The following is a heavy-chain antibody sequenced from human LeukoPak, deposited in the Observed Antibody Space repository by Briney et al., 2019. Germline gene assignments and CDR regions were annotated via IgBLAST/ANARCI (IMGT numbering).Heavy chain of an antibody. Sequence: SETLSLTCTVSGGSISSGSYYWSWIRQPAGKGLEWIGRIYTSGSTNYNPSLKSRVTISVDTSKNQFSLKLSSVTAADTAVYYCARRGGSGSYYCDYWGQGTLVTVSS. V-gene: IGHV4-61*02. CDR2: IYTSGST. D-gene: IGHD3-10*01. CDR3: ARRGGSGSYYCDY. J-gene: IGHJ4*02. CDR1: GGSISSGSYY.